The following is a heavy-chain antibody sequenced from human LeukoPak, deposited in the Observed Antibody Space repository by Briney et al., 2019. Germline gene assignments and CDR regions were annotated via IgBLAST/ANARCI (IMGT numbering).Heavy chain of an antibody. J-gene: IGHJ4*02. V-gene: IGHV4-34*01. D-gene: IGHD2-2*01. CDR3: ARAPHIVVVPAAYDY. Sequence: PSETLSLTCAVYGGSFSGYYWSWIRQPPGKGLEWIGEINHSGSTNYNPSLKSRVTISVDTSKNQFSLKLSSVTAADTAVYYCARAPHIVVVPAAYDYWGQGTLVTVSS. CDR1: GGSFSGYY. CDR2: INHSGST.